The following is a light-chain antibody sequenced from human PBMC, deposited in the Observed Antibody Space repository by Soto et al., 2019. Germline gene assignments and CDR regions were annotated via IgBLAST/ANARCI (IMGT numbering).Light chain of an antibody. CDR3: QQYGSSSWT. V-gene: IGKV3-20*01. Sequence: ELVLTQSPATLSLSPGYRATLSCSASQSISSSYLAWYQQRPGQAPRLLIYGASSRATGIPDRFSGSGSGTEFTLTISRLEPEDFAVYYCQQYGSSSWTFGQGTKVDIK. J-gene: IGKJ1*01. CDR2: GAS. CDR1: QSISSSY.